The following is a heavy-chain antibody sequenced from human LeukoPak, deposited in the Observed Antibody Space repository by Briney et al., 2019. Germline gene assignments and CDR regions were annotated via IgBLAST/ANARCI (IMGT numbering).Heavy chain of an antibody. J-gene: IGHJ4*02. CDR3: ARDLFPSTGYSSSWPAGTFDY. Sequence: GRSLRLSCAASGFTFSSYAMHWVRQAPGKGLEWVAVISYDGSNKYYADSVKGRFTISRDNSKNTLYLQMNSLRAEDTAVYYCARDLFPSTGYSSSWPAGTFDYWGQGTLVTVSS. CDR2: ISYDGSNK. D-gene: IGHD6-13*01. CDR1: GFTFSSYA. V-gene: IGHV3-30-3*01.